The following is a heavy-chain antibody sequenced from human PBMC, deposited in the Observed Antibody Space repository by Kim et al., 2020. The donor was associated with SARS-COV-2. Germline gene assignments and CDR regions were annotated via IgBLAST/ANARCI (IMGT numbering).Heavy chain of an antibody. CDR2: IKQDGSEK. D-gene: IGHD2-21*01. CDR3: ARADVCGACYNPHYFDY. V-gene: IGHV3-7*01. CDR1: GFTFNNYW. J-gene: IGHJ4*01. Sequence: GGSLRLSCAASGFTFNNYWMTWVRQAPGKGLEWVATIKQDGSEKYYVDSVKGRFTISRDNAQNSLFLQMSSLRAEDTAVYYCARADVCGACYNPHYFDY.